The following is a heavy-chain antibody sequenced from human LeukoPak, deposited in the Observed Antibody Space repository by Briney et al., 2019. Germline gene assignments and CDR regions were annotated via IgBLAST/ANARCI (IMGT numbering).Heavy chain of an antibody. Sequence: GGSLRLSCAASGFTFSNHWMHWVRQAPGKGLEWVAVISYDGSNKYYADSVKGRFTISRDNSKNTLYLQMNSLRAEDTAVYYCARDLDPNVYYDSSGPDYWGQGTLVTVSS. D-gene: IGHD3-22*01. CDR1: GFTFSNHW. J-gene: IGHJ4*02. V-gene: IGHV3-30-3*01. CDR2: ISYDGSNK. CDR3: ARDLDPNVYYDSSGPDY.